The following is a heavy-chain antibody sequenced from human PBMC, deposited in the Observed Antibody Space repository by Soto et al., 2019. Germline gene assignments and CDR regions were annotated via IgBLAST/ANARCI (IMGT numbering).Heavy chain of an antibody. V-gene: IGHV4-31*03. J-gene: IGHJ3*02. CDR3: ARDQDFYDSSGHDAFEI. D-gene: IGHD3-22*01. CDR2: IYYSGST. CDR1: GGSISSGGYY. Sequence: SETLSLTCTVSGGSISSGGYYWSWIRQHPGKGLEWIGYIYYSGSTHYNPSLKSRVTISVDTSKNQFSLRLSSVTAADTAVYYCARDQDFYDSSGHDAFEIWGQGAMVTVSS.